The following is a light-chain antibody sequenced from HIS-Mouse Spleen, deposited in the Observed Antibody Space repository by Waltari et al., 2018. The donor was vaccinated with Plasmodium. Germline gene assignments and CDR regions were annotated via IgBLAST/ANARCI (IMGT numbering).Light chain of an antibody. V-gene: IGKV3-20*01. CDR1: QSVSSRY. J-gene: IGKJ1*01. Sequence: ELVLTQSPGTLSLSPGERATLSCRASQSVSSRYLAWYQQKPGQAPRLLIYGASSRATGIPDRVSGSGSGTDFTLTISRLEPEDFAVYYCQQYGSLGTYGQGTKVEIK. CDR3: QQYGSLGT. CDR2: GAS.